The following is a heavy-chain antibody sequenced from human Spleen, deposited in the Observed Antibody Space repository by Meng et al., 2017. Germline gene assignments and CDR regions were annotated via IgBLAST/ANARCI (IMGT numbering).Heavy chain of an antibody. J-gene: IGHJ4*02. CDR2: INGVIGKT. V-gene: IGHV1-69*13. CDR1: GGTCSSYA. D-gene: IGHD2-2*01. CDR3: ARKAGNCISNTCYSLDY. Sequence: SVQVSCKASGGTCSSYAISWVRQAPGQGLEWLGGINGVIGKTKYAQKFQDRVTITSDESTSTVYMELTRVTYEDTAVYFCARKAGNCISNTCYSLDYWGQGTLVTVSS.